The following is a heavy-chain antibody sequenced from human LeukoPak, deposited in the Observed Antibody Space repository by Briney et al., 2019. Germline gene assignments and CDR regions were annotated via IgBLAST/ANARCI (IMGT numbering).Heavy chain of an antibody. Sequence: ESLEISCTGSGYIFANYWIGWVRQMPGKGLEWMGIIYPGDSDTKYSPSFQGQVTISADKSINTAYLQWSSLKASDTAVYYCARLDYYANRGTDYWGQGTLGTV. V-gene: IGHV5-51*01. J-gene: IGHJ4*02. CDR1: GYIFANYW. D-gene: IGHD3-10*01. CDR2: IYPGDSDT. CDR3: ARLDYYANRGTDY.